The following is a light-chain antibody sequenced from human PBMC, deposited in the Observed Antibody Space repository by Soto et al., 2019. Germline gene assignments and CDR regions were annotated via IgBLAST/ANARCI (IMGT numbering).Light chain of an antibody. V-gene: IGLV2-14*01. CDR3: SSYTSSSPYV. J-gene: IGLJ1*01. Sequence: QSALTQPASVSGSPGQSITISCTGTNSDVGGYNSVSWYQQHPGKAPKLMIYEVSNRPSGVSNRFSGSKSGNTASLTISGLQAEDEADYYCSSYTSSSPYVFGTGTQLTVL. CDR2: EVS. CDR1: NSDVGGYNS.